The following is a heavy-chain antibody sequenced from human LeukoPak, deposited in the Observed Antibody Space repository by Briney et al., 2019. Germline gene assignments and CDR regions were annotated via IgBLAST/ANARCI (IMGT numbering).Heavy chain of an antibody. CDR2: INPNSGGT. CDR1: GYTFTGYY. Sequence: ASVKVSCKASGYTFTGYYMHWVRQAPGQGIEWMGWINPNSGGTNYAQKFQGRVTMTRDTSISTAYMELSRLRSDDTAVYYCARDRDGYNSPYYFDYWGQGTLVTVSS. CDR3: ARDRDGYNSPYYFDY. V-gene: IGHV1-2*02. J-gene: IGHJ4*02. D-gene: IGHD5-24*01.